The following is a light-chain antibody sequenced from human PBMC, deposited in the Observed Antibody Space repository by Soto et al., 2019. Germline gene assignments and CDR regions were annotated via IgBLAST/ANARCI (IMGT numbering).Light chain of an antibody. J-gene: IGKJ1*01. CDR3: HQYYTWPRT. CDR2: DAS. Sequence: EIVMTQSLATLSVSPGERATLSCRASQGIGSTLAWYQQKPGQTPKLLIYDASTRATGVPARFSGGGSGTEFTLTISSLQSEDIAVYYCHQYYTWPRTFGQGTNVDIK. CDR1: QGIGST. V-gene: IGKV3-15*01.